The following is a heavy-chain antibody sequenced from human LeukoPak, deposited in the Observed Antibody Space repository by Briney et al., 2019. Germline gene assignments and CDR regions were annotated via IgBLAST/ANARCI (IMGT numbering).Heavy chain of an antibody. J-gene: IGHJ4*02. CDR3: ARDRGNTYGYDSFDY. D-gene: IGHD5-18*01. V-gene: IGHV4-4*07. CDR1: GGSISSYY. CDR2: IYTSGST. Sequence: SETLSLTCTVSGGSISSYYWSWIRQPAGKGLEWIGRIYTSGSTSYNPSLKSRVTMSVDTSRNQFSLKLSSVTAADTAVYYCARDRGNTYGYDSFDYWGQGTLVTVSS.